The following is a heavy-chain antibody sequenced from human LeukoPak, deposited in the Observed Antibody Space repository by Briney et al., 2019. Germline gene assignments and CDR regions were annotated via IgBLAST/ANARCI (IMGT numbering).Heavy chain of an antibody. CDR3: ARGYCSGGSCYSVENWFDP. CDR2: INPNSGGT. D-gene: IGHD2-15*01. CDR1: GYTFTGYY. V-gene: IGHV1-2*06. Sequence: ASVKVSCKAAGYTFTGYYMFWVRQAPGQGLEWMGRINPNSGGTNYPQKFQGRVTMTRDTSISTVYMELSRLRSDDTAVYYCARGYCSGGSCYSVENWFDPWGQGTLVTVSS. J-gene: IGHJ5*02.